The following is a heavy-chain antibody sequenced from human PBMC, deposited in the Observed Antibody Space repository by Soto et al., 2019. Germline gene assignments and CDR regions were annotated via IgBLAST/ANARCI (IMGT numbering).Heavy chain of an antibody. D-gene: IGHD1-26*01. Sequence: QVQLVESGGGVVQPGRSLRLSCAASGFTFSSYAMHWVRQAPGKGLEWVAVISYDGSNKYYADSVKGRFTISRDNSKNTLYLQMNSLRAEDTAVYYCARDGREELLDYYYYSMDVWGQGTTVTVSS. V-gene: IGHV3-30-3*01. CDR3: ARDGREELLDYYYYSMDV. J-gene: IGHJ6*02. CDR2: ISYDGSNK. CDR1: GFTFSSYA.